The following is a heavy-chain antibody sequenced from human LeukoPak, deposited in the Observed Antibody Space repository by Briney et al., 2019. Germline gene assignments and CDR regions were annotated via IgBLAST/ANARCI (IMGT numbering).Heavy chain of an antibody. D-gene: IGHD3-22*01. J-gene: IGHJ4*02. CDR2: INWNGGST. V-gene: IGHV3-20*04. CDR1: GFTFDDYG. Sequence: PGGSLRLSCAASGFTFDDYGMSWVRQAPGKGLEWVSGINWNGGSTGYADSVKGRFTISRDNAKNSLYLQMNSLRAEDTAVYYCAKDPVTMIVVVIPYYFDYWGQGTLVTVSS. CDR3: AKDPVTMIVVVIPYYFDY.